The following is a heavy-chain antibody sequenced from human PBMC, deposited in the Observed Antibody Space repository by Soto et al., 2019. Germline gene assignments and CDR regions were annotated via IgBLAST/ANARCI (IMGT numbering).Heavy chain of an antibody. Sequence: QVQLVESGGGVVQPGRSLRLSCAASGFTFSSYGMHWVRQAPGKGLEWVALISSDGSNKYYADSVKGRFTISRDNSKKTLYLEMNTLRAEQTAVYYCAKVRAEYYYGSAPFDYLGQGTLVTVSS. V-gene: IGHV3-30*18. CDR3: AKVRAEYYYGSAPFDY. J-gene: IGHJ4*02. D-gene: IGHD3-10*01. CDR2: ISSDGSNK. CDR1: GFTFSSYG.